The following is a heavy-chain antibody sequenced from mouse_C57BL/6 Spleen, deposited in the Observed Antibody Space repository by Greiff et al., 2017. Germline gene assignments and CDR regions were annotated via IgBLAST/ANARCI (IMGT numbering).Heavy chain of an antibody. CDR3: VSRDGYSYYAMDY. J-gene: IGHJ4*01. V-gene: IGHV10-1*01. CDR1: GFSFNTYA. D-gene: IGHD2-3*01. CDR2: IRSKSNNYAT. Sequence: EVQLVESGGGLVQPKGSLKLSCAASGFSFNTYAMNWVRQAPGKGLEWVARIRSKSNNYATYYADSVKDRFTISRDDSESMLYLQMNNLKTEDTAMYYCVSRDGYSYYAMDYWGQGTSVTVSS.